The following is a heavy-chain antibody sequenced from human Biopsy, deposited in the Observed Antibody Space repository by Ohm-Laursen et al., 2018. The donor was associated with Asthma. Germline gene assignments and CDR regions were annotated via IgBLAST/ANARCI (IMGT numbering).Heavy chain of an antibody. CDR3: AREVSTVDYGYYYFAMDV. V-gene: IGHV1-69*13. D-gene: IGHD4-17*01. CDR1: GDILSSFG. Sequence: SVKVSCKAHGDILSSFGIKWVRKAPGQGLEWMGGVIPIYGTTHTAQKFQGRVTITADGSTSSACMELSSLTSEDSAVYYCAREVSTVDYGYYYFAMDVWGQGTTVTVSS. J-gene: IGHJ6*02. CDR2: VIPIYGTT.